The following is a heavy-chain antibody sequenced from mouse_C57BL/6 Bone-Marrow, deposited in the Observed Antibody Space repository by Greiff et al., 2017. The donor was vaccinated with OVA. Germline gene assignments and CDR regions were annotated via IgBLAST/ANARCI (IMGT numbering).Heavy chain of an antibody. CDR2: IYPRSGNT. CDR1: GYTFTSYG. J-gene: IGHJ3*01. D-gene: IGHD2-5*01. V-gene: IGHV1-81*01. CDR3: ARSGSNYVAWFAY. Sequence: VQLQQSGAELARPGASVKLSCKASGYTFTSYGISWVKQRTGQGLEWIGEIYPRSGNTYYNEKFKGKATLTADKSSSTAYMELRSLTSEDSAVYFCARSGSNYVAWFAYGGQGTLVTVSA.